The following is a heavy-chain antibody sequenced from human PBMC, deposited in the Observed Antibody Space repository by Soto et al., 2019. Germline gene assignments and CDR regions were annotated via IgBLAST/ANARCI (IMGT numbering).Heavy chain of an antibody. CDR1: GFTFSNCA. V-gene: IGHV3-23*01. D-gene: IGHD1-26*01. J-gene: IGHJ4*02. Sequence: EVQLLESGGGVVQPGGSLRLSCAASGFTFSNCAMKWVRQAPGKGLEWVSDISRAGSNIYYADSVKGRFTISRGNTKNTLYLQMNSLRAEGTVVYYCAKAIEGAWEPNDYWGQGTLVTVSS. CDR3: AKAIEGAWEPNDY. CDR2: ISRAGSNI.